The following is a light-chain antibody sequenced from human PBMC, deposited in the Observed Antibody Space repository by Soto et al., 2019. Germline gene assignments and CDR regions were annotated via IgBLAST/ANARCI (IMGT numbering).Light chain of an antibody. CDR2: SNN. CDR1: NSNIGSNT. Sequence: QSVLTQPPSASVTPGQRVTISCSGSNSNIGSNTVNWYQQLPGTAPKLIIYSNNQWPSGVPDRISGSKSGTSASLAISGLQSEDEADYYCAAWDDSLNAYVFGTGTRSPS. J-gene: IGLJ1*01. CDR3: AAWDDSLNAYV. V-gene: IGLV1-44*01.